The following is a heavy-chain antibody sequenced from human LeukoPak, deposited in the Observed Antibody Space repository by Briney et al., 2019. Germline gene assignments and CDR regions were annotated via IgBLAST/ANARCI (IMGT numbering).Heavy chain of an antibody. Sequence: PSETLSLTCTVCGDSISSGDYYWSWIRQPRGKGVERIVYIYYSGSTYYNPSLKSRVTISVDTSKNQFSLKLSSVTAADTAVYYCARAWGSGAFDIWGQGTMVTVSS. CDR1: GDSISSGDYY. J-gene: IGHJ3*02. CDR3: ARAWGSGAFDI. CDR2: IYYSGST. V-gene: IGHV4-30-4*08. D-gene: IGHD7-27*01.